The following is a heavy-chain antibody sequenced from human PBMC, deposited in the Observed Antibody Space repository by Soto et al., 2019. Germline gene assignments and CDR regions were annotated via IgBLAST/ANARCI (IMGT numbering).Heavy chain of an antibody. V-gene: IGHV4-4*02. Sequence: QVQLQESGPGLVESSGTLSLTCAVSGGSISSTNWWSWVRQPPGKGLEWIGEIYHTGSTTHNPSLKSRVTMSVDKANNQCSQNLRSVTAADTAVYYCARDCPTGFTYYHWGQGARVTVSS. J-gene: IGHJ5*02. CDR2: IYHTGST. D-gene: IGHD2-21*01. CDR3: ARDCPTGFTYYH. CDR1: GGSISSTNW.